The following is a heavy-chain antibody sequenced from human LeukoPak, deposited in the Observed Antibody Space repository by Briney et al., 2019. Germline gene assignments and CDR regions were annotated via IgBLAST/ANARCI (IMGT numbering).Heavy chain of an antibody. CDR2: IYYSGST. D-gene: IGHD5-12*01. Sequence: SETLSLTCTVSGGSISSYYWSWIRQPPGKGLEWIGYIYYSGSTNYNPPLKSRVTISVDTSKNQFSLKLSSVTAADTAVYYCARLARRGFEYFQHWGQGTLVTVSS. J-gene: IGHJ1*01. CDR3: ARLARRGFEYFQH. CDR1: GGSISSYY. V-gene: IGHV4-59*08.